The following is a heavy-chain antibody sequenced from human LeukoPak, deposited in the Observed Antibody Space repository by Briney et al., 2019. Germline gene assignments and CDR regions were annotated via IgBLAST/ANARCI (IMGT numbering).Heavy chain of an antibody. CDR2: IEYSGST. CDR3: ARQGGYCSSTSCYQVRFDP. Sequence: SDTLSLTCTVSGGSISSYYWSWIRQPPGKGLEWIVYIEYSGSTNYNPSLRSRVTPSVDTSKKQFSLKLSSVTAADTAVYYCARQGGYCSSTSCYQVRFDPWGQGTLATVSA. D-gene: IGHD2-2*01. CDR1: GGSISSYY. J-gene: IGHJ5*02. V-gene: IGHV4-59*08.